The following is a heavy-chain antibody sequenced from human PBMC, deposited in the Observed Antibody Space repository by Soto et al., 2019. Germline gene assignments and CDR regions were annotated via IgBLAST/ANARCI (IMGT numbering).Heavy chain of an antibody. Sequence: EVQVVESGGGLVQPGGSLRLSCAASGFTFSSNSMNWVRQAPGKGLEWISYISSSSSTIYADSVKGRFTISRDNAKKSLYLQMNSLRDEDTAVYYCARVIWSGNLTSDLWGQGTLVTVSS. CDR2: ISSSSSTI. V-gene: IGHV3-48*02. J-gene: IGHJ5*02. D-gene: IGHD3-3*01. CDR1: GFTFSSNS. CDR3: ARVIWSGNLTSDL.